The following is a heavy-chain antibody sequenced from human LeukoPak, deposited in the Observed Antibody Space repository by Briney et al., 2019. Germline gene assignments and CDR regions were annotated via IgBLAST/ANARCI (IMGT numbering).Heavy chain of an antibody. CDR1: GGSISSGSYY. V-gene: IGHV4-61*02. Sequence: PSETLSLTCTVSGGSISSGSYYWSWIRQPAGKGLEWIGRIYTSGSTNYNPSLKSRVTISVDTSKNQFSLKLSSVTAADTAVYYCARDRWDPIHSGYYPYYYYYYMDVWGKGTTVTISS. CDR2: IYTSGST. J-gene: IGHJ6*03. D-gene: IGHD3-22*01. CDR3: ARDRWDPIHSGYYPYYYYYYMDV.